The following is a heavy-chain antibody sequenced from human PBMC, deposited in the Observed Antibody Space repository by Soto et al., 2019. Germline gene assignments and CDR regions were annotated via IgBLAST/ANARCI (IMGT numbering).Heavy chain of an antibody. CDR2: ISGSGGST. J-gene: IGHJ4*02. D-gene: IGHD6-13*01. CDR3: AKDVRQQLVYGFCVY. CDR1: GFTFSSYA. V-gene: IGHV3-23*01. Sequence: GGSLRLSCAASGFTFSSYAMSWVRQAPGKGLEWVSAISGSGGSTYYADSVKGRFTISRDNSKNTLYLQMNSLIAEDMAVFYCAKDVRQQLVYGFCVYWGQGTLVTVSS.